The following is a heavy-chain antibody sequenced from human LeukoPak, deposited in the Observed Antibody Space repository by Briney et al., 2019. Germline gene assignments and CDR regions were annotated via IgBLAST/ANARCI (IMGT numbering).Heavy chain of an antibody. CDR2: ISRNGGST. D-gene: IGHD6-13*01. Sequence: QPGRSLRLSCAASGFTFSSYAMHWVRQAPGKGLEYVPAISRNGGSTYYANSVKGRFTISRDNSKNTLYLQMGSLRAEDMAVYYCARGWAAGYWGQGTLVTVSS. J-gene: IGHJ4*02. CDR3: ARGWAAGY. V-gene: IGHV3-64*01. CDR1: GFTFSSYA.